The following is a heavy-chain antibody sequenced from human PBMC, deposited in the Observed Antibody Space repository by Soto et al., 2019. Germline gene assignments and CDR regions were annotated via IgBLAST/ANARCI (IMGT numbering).Heavy chain of an antibody. D-gene: IGHD6-13*01. CDR1: GFTFSSYE. J-gene: IGHJ6*02. V-gene: IGHV3-48*03. Sequence: EVQLVESGGGLVQPGGSLRLSCAASGFTFSSYEMNWVRQAPGKGLEWVSYISSSGSTIYYADSVKGRFTISRDNAKNSLYLQMNSLRAEDTAVYYCARNNSSSFYYYGMDVCGQGTTVTVSS. CDR3: ARNNSSSFYYYGMDV. CDR2: ISSSGSTI.